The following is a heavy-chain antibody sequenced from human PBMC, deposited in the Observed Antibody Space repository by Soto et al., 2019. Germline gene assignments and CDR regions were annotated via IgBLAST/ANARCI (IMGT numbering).Heavy chain of an antibody. D-gene: IGHD6-19*01. J-gene: IGHJ6*03. CDR3: AAFTGGYSSGPEQDYYYYYYMDV. V-gene: IGHV1-58*02. Sequence: SVKVSCKASGVTFTSSAMQWVQQARGQRLEWIGWIVVGSGNTNYAQKFQERVTITRDMSTTTAYMELSSLRSEDTAVYYCAAFTGGYSSGPEQDYYYYYYMDVWGKGTTVTVSS. CDR2: IVVGSGNT. CDR1: GVTFTSSA.